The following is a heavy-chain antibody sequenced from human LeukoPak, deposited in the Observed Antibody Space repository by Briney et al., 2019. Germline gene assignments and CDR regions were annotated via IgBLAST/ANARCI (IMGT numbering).Heavy chain of an antibody. CDR3: AKARGLFSGNNCYNPFDP. Sequence: GGSLRLSCAASRFTFSSYAMSWVRQAPGKGLEWVSSISGSDGSTYYADSVKGRFTISRDNSKNTLYVQMNSLRAQDTAVCYWAKARGLFSGNNCYNPFDPWGQGTLVTVSS. CDR2: ISGSDGST. J-gene: IGHJ5*02. V-gene: IGHV3-23*01. D-gene: IGHD2-15*01. CDR1: RFTFSSYA.